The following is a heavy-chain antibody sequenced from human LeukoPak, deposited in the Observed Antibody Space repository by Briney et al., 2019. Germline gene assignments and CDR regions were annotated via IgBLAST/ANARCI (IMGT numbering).Heavy chain of an antibody. J-gene: IGHJ6*04. CDR2: IVGSGVTT. D-gene: IGHD3-10*02. V-gene: IGHV3-23*01. CDR3: AELGITMIGGV. CDR1: GFTFSNYG. Sequence: GGSLRLSCVASGFTFSNYGMNWVRQAPGKGLEWVSGIVGSGVTTYYADSVKGRFAISRDNAKNSLYLQMNSLRAEDTAVYYCAELGITMIGGVWGKGTTVTISS.